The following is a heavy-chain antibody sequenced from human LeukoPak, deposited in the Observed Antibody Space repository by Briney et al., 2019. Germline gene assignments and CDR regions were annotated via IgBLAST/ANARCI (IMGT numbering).Heavy chain of an antibody. J-gene: IGHJ2*01. V-gene: IGHV1-2*02. CDR2: INPNSGGT. D-gene: IGHD6-19*01. CDR3: ARLAGSRSPWYLDL. CDR1: GYTFTGYY. Sequence: GASVKVSCKASGYTFTGYYMHWVRQAPGQGLEWMGWINPNSGGTNYAQKFQGRVTMTRDTSISTAYMELSRLRSDDTAVYYCARLAGSRSPWYLDLWGRGTLVTVSS.